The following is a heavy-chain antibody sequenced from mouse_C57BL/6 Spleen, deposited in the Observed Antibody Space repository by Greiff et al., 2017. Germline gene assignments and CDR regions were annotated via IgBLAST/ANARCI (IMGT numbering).Heavy chain of an antibody. CDR1: GYAFSSSW. Sequence: VQLQQSGPELVKPGASVKISCKASGYAFSSSWMYWVKQRPGKGLEWIGRIYPGDGYTNYNGKFKGQVTLTADKSSSTVYLQLSSLTSEDSAVYFCGYSSGYAMDYWGQGTSVTVSS. D-gene: IGHD3-2*02. V-gene: IGHV1-82*01. CDR2: IYPGDGYT. CDR3: GYSSGYAMDY. J-gene: IGHJ4*01.